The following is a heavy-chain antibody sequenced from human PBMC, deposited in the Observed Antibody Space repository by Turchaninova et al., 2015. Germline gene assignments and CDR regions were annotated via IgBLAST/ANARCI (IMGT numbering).Heavy chain of an antibody. CDR1: GFTFRSYA. Sequence: EVQLVESGGGLVQPGGSMMLSCSAYGFTFRSYAMHCVRPAPGKGMESVSAISDNSINTYYADSVKGRFTISRDNSKNTLYLQMSSLRAEDTAVYYCVKDPNRPPDYWGQGTLVTGSS. CDR3: VKDPNRPPDY. J-gene: IGHJ4*02. D-gene: IGHD6-6*01. CDR2: ISDNSINT. V-gene: IGHV3-64D*06.